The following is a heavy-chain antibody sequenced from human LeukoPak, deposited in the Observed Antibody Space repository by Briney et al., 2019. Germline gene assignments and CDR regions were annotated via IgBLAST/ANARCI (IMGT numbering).Heavy chain of an antibody. Sequence: PSETLSLTCTVSGGSISSYYWSWIRQPAGKGLEWIGRIYTSGSTNYNPSLKSRVTMSVDTSKNQFSLKLSSVTAADTAVYYCARDWPPVTTRGFGFDAFDIWGQGTMVTVSS. CDR1: GGSISSYY. CDR2: IYTSGST. CDR3: ARDWPPVTTRGFGFDAFDI. V-gene: IGHV4-4*07. D-gene: IGHD4-17*01. J-gene: IGHJ3*02.